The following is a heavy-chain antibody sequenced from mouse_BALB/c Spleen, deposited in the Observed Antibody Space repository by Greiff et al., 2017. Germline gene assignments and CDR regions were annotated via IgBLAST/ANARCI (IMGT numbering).Heavy chain of an antibody. CDR1: GFSLTSYG. V-gene: IGHV2-9*02. D-gene: IGHD4-1*01. CDR3: ARETGKGGFAY. CDR2: IWAGGST. Sequence: VKLMESGPGLVAPSQSLSITCTVSGFSLTSYGVHWVRQPPGKGLEWLGVIWAGGSTNYNSALMSRLSISKDNSKSQVFLKMNSLQTDDTAMYYCARETGKGGFAYWGQGTLVTVSA. J-gene: IGHJ3*01.